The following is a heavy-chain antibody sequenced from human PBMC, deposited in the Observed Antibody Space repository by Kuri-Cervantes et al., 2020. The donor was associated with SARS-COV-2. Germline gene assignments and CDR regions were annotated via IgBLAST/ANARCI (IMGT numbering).Heavy chain of an antibody. J-gene: IGHJ4*02. V-gene: IGHV4-61*09. CDR3: GKVSWLQLWRRYSDS. Sequence: SETLSLTCAVSGVPVTGGSYSWAWIRQPAGKGLEWIGHLDTSGSTTYNPSLRGRATISLDPSNNRFSLSLTSTTAADTAVYYCGKVSWLQLWRRYSDSWGQGALVTSPQ. CDR2: LDTSGST. D-gene: IGHD5-24*01. CDR1: GVPVTGGSYS.